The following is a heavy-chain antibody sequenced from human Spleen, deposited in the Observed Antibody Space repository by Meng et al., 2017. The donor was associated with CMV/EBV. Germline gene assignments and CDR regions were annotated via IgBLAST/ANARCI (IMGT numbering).Heavy chain of an antibody. Sequence: SETLSLTCAVSGASISNYYLGWIRQPPGKGLEYIGYFSPNGNTNHNPSLKSRVSISVDASKNHLSLTLSSLSAADTAVYYCARGPIIYDSSGYSHYYGMDVWGQGTTVTVSS. J-gene: IGHJ6*02. V-gene: IGHV4-59*01. CDR2: FSPNGNT. D-gene: IGHD3-22*01. CDR1: GASISNYY. CDR3: ARGPIIYDSSGYSHYYGMDV.